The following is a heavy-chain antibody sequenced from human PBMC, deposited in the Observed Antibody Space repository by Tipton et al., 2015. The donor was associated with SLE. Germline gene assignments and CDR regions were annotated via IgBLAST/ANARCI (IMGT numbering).Heavy chain of an antibody. CDR2: INPNSGGT. V-gene: IGHV1-2*06. CDR3: ARDPRVGIAAAEAFYI. CDR1: GYTFTGYY. Sequence: QLVQSGAEVKKPGASVKVSCKASGYTFTGYYMHWVRQAPGQGLEWMGRINPNSGGTNYAQKFQGRVTMTRDTSISTAYMELSRLRSDDTAVYYCARDPRVGIAAAEAFYIWGQGPMVHVSS. D-gene: IGHD6-25*01. J-gene: IGHJ3*02.